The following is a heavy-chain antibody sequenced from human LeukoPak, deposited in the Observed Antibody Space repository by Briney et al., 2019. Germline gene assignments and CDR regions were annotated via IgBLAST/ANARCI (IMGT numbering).Heavy chain of an antibody. CDR1: GFTFSSYA. V-gene: IGHV3-23*01. CDR2: ISGSGGST. CDR3: VKDEATVTTFWMRGPYYFDY. J-gene: IGHJ4*02. Sequence: GGSLRLSCAASGFTFSSYAMSWVRQAPGKGLEWVSAISGSGGSTYYADSVKGRFTISRDNSKNTLYLQMSSLRAEDTAVYYCVKDEATVTTFWMRGPYYFDYWGQGTLVTVSS. D-gene: IGHD4-17*01.